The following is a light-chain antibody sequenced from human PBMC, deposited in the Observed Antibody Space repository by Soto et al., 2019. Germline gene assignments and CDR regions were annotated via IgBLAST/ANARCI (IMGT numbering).Light chain of an antibody. CDR2: AAS. CDR3: PHSYPTPYT. V-gene: IGKV1-39*01. J-gene: IGKJ2*01. Sequence: DIQMTQSPSSLSASVGDRVTVTCRASQSIGTYVNWYQQKPGKAPYLLIFAASRLQSGVPSKFRGRGSGTDFTTTINCLATEDFATYSCPHSYPTPYTFGQGTKLEIK. CDR1: QSIGTY.